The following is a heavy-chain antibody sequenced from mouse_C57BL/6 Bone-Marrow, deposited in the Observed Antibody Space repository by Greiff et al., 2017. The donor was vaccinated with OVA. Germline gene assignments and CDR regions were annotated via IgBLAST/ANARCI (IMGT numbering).Heavy chain of an antibody. CDR2: ISSGGDYI. CDR1: GFTFSSYA. CDR3: TRAYSPYAMDY. D-gene: IGHD2-12*01. J-gene: IGHJ4*01. V-gene: IGHV5-9-1*02. Sequence: EVNVVESGEGLVKPGGSLKLSCAASGFTFSSYAMSWVRQTPEKRLEWVAYISSGGDYIFYADTVKGRFTISRDNARNTLYLQMSSLKSEDTAMYYCTRAYSPYAMDYWGQGTSVTVSS.